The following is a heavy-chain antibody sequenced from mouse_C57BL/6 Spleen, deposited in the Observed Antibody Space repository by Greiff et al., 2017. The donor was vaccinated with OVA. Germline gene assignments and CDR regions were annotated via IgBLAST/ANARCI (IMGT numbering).Heavy chain of an antibody. Sequence: EVQLVESGGGLVKPGGSLKLSCAASGFTFSDYGMHWVRQAPEKGLEWVAYISSGSSTIYYADTVKGRFTISRDNAKNTLFLQMTSLRSEDTAMYYGAREGNYYGSPWFAYWGQGTLVTVSA. V-gene: IGHV5-17*01. CDR2: ISSGSSTI. J-gene: IGHJ3*01. D-gene: IGHD1-1*01. CDR1: GFTFSDYG. CDR3: AREGNYYGSPWFAY.